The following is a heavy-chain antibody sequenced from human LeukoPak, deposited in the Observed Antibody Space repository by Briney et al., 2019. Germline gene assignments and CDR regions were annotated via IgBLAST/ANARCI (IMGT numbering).Heavy chain of an antibody. Sequence: GGSLRLSCAASGFTFSSYAMHWVRQAPGKGLEWVAVISYDGSNKYYADSVKGRFTISRDNSKNTLYLQMNSLRAEDTVVYYCASDIVVVPAASDYWGQGTLVTVSS. CDR2: ISYDGSNK. D-gene: IGHD2-2*01. CDR1: GFTFSSYA. CDR3: ASDIVVVPAASDY. J-gene: IGHJ4*02. V-gene: IGHV3-30*04.